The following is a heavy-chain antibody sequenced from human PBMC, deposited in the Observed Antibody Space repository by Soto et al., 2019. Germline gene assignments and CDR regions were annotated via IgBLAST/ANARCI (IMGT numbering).Heavy chain of an antibody. CDR1: GGSISSYY. D-gene: IGHD3-9*01. CDR3: ARAYYDILTGYLWFDP. V-gene: IGHV4-59*01. Sequence: SETLSLTCTVSGGSISSYYWSWIRQPPGKGLEWIGYIYYSGSTNYNPSLKSRVTISVDTSKNQFSLKLSSVTAADTAVYYCARAYYDILTGYLWFDPWGQGTLVTVSS. J-gene: IGHJ5*02. CDR2: IYYSGST.